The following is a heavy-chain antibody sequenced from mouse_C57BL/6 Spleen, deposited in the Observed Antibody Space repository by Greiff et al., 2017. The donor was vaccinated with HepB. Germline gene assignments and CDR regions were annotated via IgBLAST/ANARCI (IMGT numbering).Heavy chain of an antibody. D-gene: IGHD4-1*01. V-gene: IGHV1-50*01. Sequence: QVQLKQPGAELVKPGASVKLSCKASGYTFTSYWMQWVKQRPGQGLEWIGEIDPSDSYTNYNQKFKGKATLTVDTSSSTAYMQLSSLTSEDSAVYYCARRTGRGYFDYWGQGTTLTVSS. CDR2: IDPSDSYT. CDR1: GYTFTSYW. J-gene: IGHJ2*01. CDR3: ARRTGRGYFDY.